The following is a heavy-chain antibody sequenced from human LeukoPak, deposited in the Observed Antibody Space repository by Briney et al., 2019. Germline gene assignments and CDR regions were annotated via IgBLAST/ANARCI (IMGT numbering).Heavy chain of an antibody. CDR2: IYPGDSDT. D-gene: IGHD2-2*02. J-gene: IGHJ6*03. Sequence: PGESLKISCKGSGYSFTSYWIGWVRQMPGKGLEWMGIIYPGDSDTRYSPSFQGQVTISADKSISTAYLQWSSLKASDTAMYYCARQGQLLYEDYYYYMDVWGKGTTVTVSS. V-gene: IGHV5-51*01. CDR1: GYSFTSYW. CDR3: ARQGQLLYEDYYYYMDV.